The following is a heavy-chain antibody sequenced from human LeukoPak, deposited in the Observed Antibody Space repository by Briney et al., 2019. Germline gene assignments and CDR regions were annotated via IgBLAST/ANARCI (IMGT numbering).Heavy chain of an antibody. CDR2: IYYGGST. D-gene: IGHD2-2*01. Sequence: SETLSLTCTVSGGSISSGDYYWSWIRQPPGKGLEWIGYIYYGGSTYYNPSLKSRVTISVDTSKNQFSLKLSSVTAADTAVYYCARVAAAILFLDGWGQGTLVTVSS. J-gene: IGHJ4*02. CDR3: ARVAAAILFLDG. V-gene: IGHV4-30-4*01. CDR1: GGSISSGDYY.